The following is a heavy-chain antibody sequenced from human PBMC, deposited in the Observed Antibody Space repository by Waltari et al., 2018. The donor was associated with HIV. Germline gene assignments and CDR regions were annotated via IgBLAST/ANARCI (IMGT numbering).Heavy chain of an antibody. Sequence: EVQLLESGGGLVQPGGSLRLSCAASGFTFSSYAMSWVRQAPGKGLEWVSAISGSGGSTYYADSVKGRFTISRDNSKNTLYLQMNSLRAEDTAVYYCAKEEDSSGWSSLEYFQHWGQGTLVTVSS. J-gene: IGHJ1*01. CDR2: ISGSGGST. V-gene: IGHV3-23*01. D-gene: IGHD6-19*01. CDR1: GFTFSSYA. CDR3: AKEEDSSGWSSLEYFQH.